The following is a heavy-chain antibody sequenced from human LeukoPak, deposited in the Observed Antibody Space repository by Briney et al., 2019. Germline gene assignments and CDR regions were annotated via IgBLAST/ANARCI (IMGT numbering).Heavy chain of an antibody. CDR3: AKEGRSNYPFDY. D-gene: IGHD4-11*01. J-gene: IGHJ4*02. V-gene: IGHV3-23*01. Sequence: QPGGSLRLSCVASGFTFSSYAMSWVRQAPGKGLEWVSVISGSAGSTYYADSVKGRFTISRDNSKNTPFLQMNSLTAEDTAVYYCAKEGRSNYPFDYWGQGTLVTVSS. CDR1: GFTFSSYA. CDR2: ISGSAGST.